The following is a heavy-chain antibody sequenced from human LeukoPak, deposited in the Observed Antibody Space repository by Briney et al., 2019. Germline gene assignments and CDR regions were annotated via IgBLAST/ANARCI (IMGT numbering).Heavy chain of an antibody. Sequence: PSETLSLTCAVYGGSFSGYYWSWIRQPPGKGLEWIGEINHSGSTNYNPSLKSRVTISVDTSKNQFSLKLSSVTAADTAVYYCARGLRVRGVIGYYYYYYMDVWGKGTTVTVSS. CDR2: INHSGST. V-gene: IGHV4-34*01. D-gene: IGHD3-10*01. J-gene: IGHJ6*03. CDR1: GGSFSGYY. CDR3: ARGLRVRGVIGYYYYYYMDV.